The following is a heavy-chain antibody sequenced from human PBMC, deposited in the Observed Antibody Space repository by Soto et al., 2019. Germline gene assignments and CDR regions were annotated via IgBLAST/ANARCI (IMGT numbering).Heavy chain of an antibody. CDR1: GYTFTSYG. V-gene: IGHV1-18*01. CDR2: ISAYNGNT. Sequence: QVQLVQSGAEVKKPGASVKVFCKASGYTFTSYGISWVRQAPGQGLEWMGWISAYNGNTNYAQKLQGRVTMTTDTCTSTDYMELRSLRSDDTAVYYCARKAGGTAMGGSYWYFDLWGRGTLVTVSS. CDR3: ARKAGGTAMGGSYWYFDL. J-gene: IGHJ2*01. D-gene: IGHD5-18*01.